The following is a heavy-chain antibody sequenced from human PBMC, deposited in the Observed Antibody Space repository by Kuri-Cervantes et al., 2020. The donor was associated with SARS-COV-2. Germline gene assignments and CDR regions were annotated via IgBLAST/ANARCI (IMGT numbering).Heavy chain of an antibody. J-gene: IGHJ3*02. CDR1: GGSISSHY. CDR2: IYYSGST. Sequence: GSLRLSCTVSGGSISSHYWSWIRQPPGKGLEWIGYIYYSGSTNYNPSLKSRVTISVDTSKNQFSLKLGSVTAADTAVYYCARDSKDKNPTYYYDSSGYYYLSAFDIWGQGTMVTVSS. CDR3: ARDSKDKNPTYYYDSSGYYYLSAFDI. D-gene: IGHD3-22*01. V-gene: IGHV4-59*11.